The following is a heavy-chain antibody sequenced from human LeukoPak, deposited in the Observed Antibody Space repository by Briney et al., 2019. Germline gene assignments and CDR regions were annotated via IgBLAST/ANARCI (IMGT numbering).Heavy chain of an antibody. J-gene: IGHJ5*02. V-gene: IGHV4-30-4*08. CDR1: GGSISSGDYY. D-gene: IGHD2-2*01. CDR2: IYYSGST. Sequence: SETLSLTCTVSGGSISSGDYYWRWLRQPPGKGLEWMGYIYYSGSTYYNPSLKSRVSISVDTSKNQFSLKLSSVTAADTAVYYCACSIILTTSRFDPWGQGKLVTVSS. CDR3: ACSIILTTSRFDP.